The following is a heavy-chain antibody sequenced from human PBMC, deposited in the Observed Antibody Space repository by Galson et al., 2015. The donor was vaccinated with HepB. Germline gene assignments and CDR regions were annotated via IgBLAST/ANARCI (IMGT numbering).Heavy chain of an antibody. Sequence: SLRLSCAVSGFTVSSNSMSWVRQAPGKGLQWVSFIYVGGRTDYRESVKGRFTISRDNSKNTLYLQMNSLRVEDTGVYFCARDRRLAVADDWYFDLWGRGTLVSVSS. D-gene: IGHD6-19*01. J-gene: IGHJ2*01. CDR1: GFTVSSNS. CDR2: IYVGGRT. V-gene: IGHV3-66*01. CDR3: ARDRRLAVADDWYFDL.